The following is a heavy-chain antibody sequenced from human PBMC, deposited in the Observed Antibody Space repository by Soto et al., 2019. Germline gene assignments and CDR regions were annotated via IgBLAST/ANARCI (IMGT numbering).Heavy chain of an antibody. CDR2: SYYRGST. V-gene: IGHV4-39*01. CDR1: GGSISSRSHY. Sequence: QLQLQESGPGLVKPSETLSLTCTVSGGSISSRSHYWGWIRQSPGKHLEWIGSSYYRGSTQYNPSLKTRVTISVDTSKNPVFLKVFSVTAADTAVYYCATADGFGVVTPFFEYWGQGNLVTVSS. J-gene: IGHJ4*02. D-gene: IGHD3-3*01. CDR3: ATADGFGVVTPFFEY.